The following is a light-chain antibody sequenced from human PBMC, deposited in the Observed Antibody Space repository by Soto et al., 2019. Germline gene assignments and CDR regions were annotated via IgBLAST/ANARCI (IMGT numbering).Light chain of an antibody. CDR2: GAS. J-gene: IGKJ3*01. Sequence: EAVLTESPDAVSLSPGERATRCLRASQSVSSDYLVWYQQKPGQAPRLLIYGASRRATGIPDRFSGSGSGTDFILTISRLEPEDFAVYYCQHYDNSPPSVTSGPRTKVDI. CDR3: QHYDNSPPSVT. CDR1: QSVSSDY. V-gene: IGKV3-20*01.